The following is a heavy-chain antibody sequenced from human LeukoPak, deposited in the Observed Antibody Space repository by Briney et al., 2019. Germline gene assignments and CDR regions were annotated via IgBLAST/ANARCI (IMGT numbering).Heavy chain of an antibody. D-gene: IGHD3-22*01. CDR3: ARDYYDSSGYYEYNWFDP. J-gene: IGHJ5*02. CDR1: GLTFSSYW. V-gene: IGHV3-7*01. CDR2: IKQDGSEK. Sequence: GGSLRLSCAASGLTFSSYWMSWVRQAPGKGLEWVANIKQDGSEKYYVDSVKGRFTISRDNAKNSLYLQMNSLRAEDTAVYYCARDYYDSSGYYEYNWFDPWGQGTLVTVSS.